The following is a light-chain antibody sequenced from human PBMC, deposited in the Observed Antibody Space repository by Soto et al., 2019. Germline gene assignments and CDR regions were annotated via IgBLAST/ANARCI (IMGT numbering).Light chain of an antibody. CDR1: SSNIGAGYD. V-gene: IGLV1-40*01. Sequence: QSVLTQPPSVSGAPGQRITISCTGSSSNIGAGYDVHWYQQLPGTAPKLLIYGNSNRPSGVPDRFSGSKSGTSASLAITGLQAEDEAYYDCQSYDSSLSGWVFGGGTQVTVL. CDR3: QSYDSSLSGWV. CDR2: GNS. J-gene: IGLJ3*02.